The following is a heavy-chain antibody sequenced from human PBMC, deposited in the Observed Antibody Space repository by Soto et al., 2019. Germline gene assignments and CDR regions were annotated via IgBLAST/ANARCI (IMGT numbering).Heavy chain of an antibody. Sequence: QVQLVESGGGVVQPGRSLRLSCAASGFTFSSYDMHWVRQAPGKGLEWVAVIWYDGSNKYYADSVKGRFTISRDNSKNPLYLQMSSMRAEDTAVYYCARNYGDNYFYYGMDVWGQGTTVTVSS. CDR3: ARNYGDNYFYYGMDV. D-gene: IGHD4-17*01. CDR1: GFTFSSYD. J-gene: IGHJ6*02. V-gene: IGHV3-33*01. CDR2: IWYDGSNK.